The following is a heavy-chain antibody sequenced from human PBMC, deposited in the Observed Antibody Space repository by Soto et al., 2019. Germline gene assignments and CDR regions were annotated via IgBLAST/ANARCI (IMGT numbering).Heavy chain of an antibody. CDR2: ISSSGSTI. D-gene: IGHD2-15*01. CDR1: GFTFSTFN. J-gene: IGHJ5*02. V-gene: IGHV3-48*02. CDR3: AREGEGHCISGSCLNWFAP. Sequence: GGSLRLSCAASGFTFSTFNMNWVRQAPGKGLEWVSYISSSGSTIYYADSVKGRFTISRDNAKNSLYLQMNSLRDEDTAVYYGAREGEGHCISGSCLNWFAPWGKGTMVTVSS.